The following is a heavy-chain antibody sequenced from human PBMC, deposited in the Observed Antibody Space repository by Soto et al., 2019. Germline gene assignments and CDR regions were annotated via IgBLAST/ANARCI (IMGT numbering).Heavy chain of an antibody. Sequence: GASVKVSCKASGYTFTSYGISWVRQAPGQGLEWMGWISAYNGNTNYAQKLQGRVTMTTDTSTSTAYMELRSLRSDDTAVYYCARVRWATIFGVVIIGYYGMDVWGQGTTVTVS. CDR3: ARVRWATIFGVVIIGYYGMDV. V-gene: IGHV1-18*04. CDR1: GYTFTSYG. CDR2: ISAYNGNT. J-gene: IGHJ6*02. D-gene: IGHD3-3*01.